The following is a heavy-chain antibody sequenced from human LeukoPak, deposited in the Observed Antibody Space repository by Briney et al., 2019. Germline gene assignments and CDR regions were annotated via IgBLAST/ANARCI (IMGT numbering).Heavy chain of an antibody. CDR2: ISAYNGTT. CDR1: GYTFTSYG. V-gene: IGHV1-18*01. D-gene: IGHD3-22*01. Sequence: ASVKVSCKASGYTFTSYGISWVRQAPGQGLEWMGWISAYNGTTNYAQKLQGRVTMTTDTSTSTAYMELRSLRSDDTAVYYCARVGRGNSSGYNWFDPWGQGTLVTVSS. J-gene: IGHJ5*02. CDR3: ARVGRGNSSGYNWFDP.